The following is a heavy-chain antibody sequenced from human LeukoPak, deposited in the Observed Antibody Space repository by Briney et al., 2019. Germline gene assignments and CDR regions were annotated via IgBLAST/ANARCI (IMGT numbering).Heavy chain of an antibody. CDR2: INTNTGNQ. J-gene: IGHJ6*02. D-gene: IGHD3-10*01. CDR1: GYTFTSYA. Sequence: ASVKVSCKASGYTFTSYAMNWVRQAPGQGLEWMGWINTNTGNQTYAQGFTGRFVFSLDTSVSTAYLQISSLKAEDTAVYYCARDLYGSGSYYYYYYGMDVWGQGTTVTVSS. V-gene: IGHV7-4-1*02. CDR3: ARDLYGSGSYYYYYYGMDV.